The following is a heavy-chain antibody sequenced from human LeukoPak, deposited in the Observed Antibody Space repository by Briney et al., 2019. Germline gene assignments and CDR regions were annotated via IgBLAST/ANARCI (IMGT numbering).Heavy chain of an antibody. CDR1: GYSFRSYW. Sequence: GESLKISCKGSGYSFRSYWIGWVRQMPGKGLECMGVIYLGDSDTRYSPSFQGQVTISADKSISTAYLQWSSLKASDTAMYYCARLPYCGGDCYPNWFDPWGQGTLVTVSS. CDR2: IYLGDSDT. CDR3: ARLPYCGGDCYPNWFDP. D-gene: IGHD2-21*02. V-gene: IGHV5-51*01. J-gene: IGHJ5*02.